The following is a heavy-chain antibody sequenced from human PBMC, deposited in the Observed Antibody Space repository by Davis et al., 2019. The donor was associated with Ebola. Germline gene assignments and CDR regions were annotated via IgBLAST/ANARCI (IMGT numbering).Heavy chain of an antibody. CDR3: VTENWYRFES. CDR2: SRNQENRYNT. CDR1: GFTFSSYA. V-gene: IGHV3-72*01. Sequence: GGSLRLSCAASGFTFSSYAMSWVRLTPGKGLEWVGLSRNQENRYNTEYAASVRGRFTISRDDSKKSMYLQMNSLRTEDTAVYYCVTENWYRFESWGQGTLVTVSS. J-gene: IGHJ4*02. D-gene: IGHD1/OR15-1a*01.